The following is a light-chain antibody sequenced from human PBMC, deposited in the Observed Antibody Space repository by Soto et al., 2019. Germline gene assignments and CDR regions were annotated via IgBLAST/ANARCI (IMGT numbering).Light chain of an antibody. CDR3: QSYDSSLSVV. CDR2: GNN. V-gene: IGLV1-40*01. J-gene: IGLJ2*01. CDR1: SSNIGAGYD. Sequence: QSVLTQPPSVSGAPGQRVTISCTGSSSNIGAGYDVHWYQQLPGTAPKLLIYGNNNRPSGLPDRFSGSKSGTSASLAITGLQADDEADYYCQSYDSSLSVVFGGGTKLTVL.